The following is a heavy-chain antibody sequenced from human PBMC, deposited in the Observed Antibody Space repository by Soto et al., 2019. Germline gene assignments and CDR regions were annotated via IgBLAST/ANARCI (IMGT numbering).Heavy chain of an antibody. D-gene: IGHD3-22*01. CDR3: ARSTVWPMIVVDDYYYYGMDV. Sequence: QVQLVQSGAEVQKPGSSVKVSCKASGGTFSSYAISWVRQAPGQGLEWMGGIIPIFGTANYAQKFQGRVTITADESTSTAYMELSSLRSEDTAVYYCARSTVWPMIVVDDYYYYGMDVWGQGTTVTVSS. J-gene: IGHJ6*02. CDR2: IIPIFGTA. CDR1: GGTFSSYA. V-gene: IGHV1-69*01.